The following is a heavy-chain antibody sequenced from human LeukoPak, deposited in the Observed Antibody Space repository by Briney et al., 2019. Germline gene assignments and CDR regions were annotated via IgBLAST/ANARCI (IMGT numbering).Heavy chain of an antibody. CDR1: GYSISSGYF. D-gene: IGHD3-10*01. V-gene: IGHV4-38-2*02. CDR2: IYHSGST. CDR3: ARYYMVRGVTGLFDY. Sequence: SETLSLTCTVSGYSISSGYFWSWIRQPPGKGLEWIGRIYHSGSTYFNPSLRSRVTISVDTSKNQFSLKLSSVTAADTAVYYCARYYMVRGVTGLFDYWGQGTLVTVSS. J-gene: IGHJ4*02.